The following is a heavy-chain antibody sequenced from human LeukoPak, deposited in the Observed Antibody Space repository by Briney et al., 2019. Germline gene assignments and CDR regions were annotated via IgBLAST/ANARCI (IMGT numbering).Heavy chain of an antibody. J-gene: IGHJ4*02. CDR2: IYPGDSDT. CDR3: ARLNYYDSSGEFDY. Sequence: GESLKISCKGSGHRFTSYWIGWVRQMPGKGLEWMGMIYPGDSDTRYSPSFQGQVTISADKSISTAYLQWSSLKASDTAMYYCARLNYYDSSGEFDYWGQGTLVTVSS. V-gene: IGHV5-51*01. CDR1: GHRFTSYW. D-gene: IGHD3-22*01.